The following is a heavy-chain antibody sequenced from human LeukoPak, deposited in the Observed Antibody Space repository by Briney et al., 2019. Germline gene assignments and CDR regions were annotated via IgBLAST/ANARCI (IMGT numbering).Heavy chain of an antibody. CDR3: ARVKRAVSGTPIDY. J-gene: IGHJ4*02. D-gene: IGHD6-19*01. V-gene: IGHV3-11*04. CDR2: LSSSASTI. CDR1: GFTFSDYY. Sequence: GGSLRLSCAASGFTFSDYYMSWIRQAPGKGQEWVSYLSSSASTIYYADSVKGRFTISRDNAKNSLYLQLNSLRAEDTAVYYCARVKRAVSGTPIDYWGQGTLVTVSS.